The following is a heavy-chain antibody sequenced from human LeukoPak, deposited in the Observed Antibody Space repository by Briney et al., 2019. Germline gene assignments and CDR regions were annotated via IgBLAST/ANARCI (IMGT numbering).Heavy chain of an antibody. CDR3: ARDQPASIAANYFDY. CDR2: ISGSGGST. CDR1: GFTFSSYA. J-gene: IGHJ4*02. V-gene: IGHV3-23*01. Sequence: PGGSLRLSCAASGFTFSSYAMSWVRQAPGKGLEWVSAISGSGGSTYYADSVKGRFTISRDNSKNTLYLQMNSLRAEDTAVYYCARDQPASIAANYFDYWGQGTLVTVSS. D-gene: IGHD6-6*01.